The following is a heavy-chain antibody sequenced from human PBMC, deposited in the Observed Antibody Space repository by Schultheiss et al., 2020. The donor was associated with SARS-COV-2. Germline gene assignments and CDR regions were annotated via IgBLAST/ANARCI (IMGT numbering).Heavy chain of an antibody. CDR1: GFNFSSYS. CDR2: ISSSSSYI. J-gene: IGHJ4*02. CDR3: ARGYNGYDYCFPD. Sequence: GGSLRLSCAASGFNFSSYSMDWVRQAPGKGLEWVSSISSSSSYIYYGDSVKGRFTISRDNAKNSLYLQMNSLRAEDTAVYYCARGYNGYDYCFPDWGQGTRVTGSS. D-gene: IGHD5-12*01. V-gene: IGHV3-21*01.